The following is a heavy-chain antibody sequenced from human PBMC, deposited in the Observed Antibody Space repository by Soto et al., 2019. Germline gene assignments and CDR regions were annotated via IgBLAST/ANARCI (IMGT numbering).Heavy chain of an antibody. J-gene: IGHJ4*02. CDR3: SRGILV. Sequence: QVQLQESGPGLVKPSQTLSLTCTVSGGSINSGGYCWSRIRQHPGKGLDWIGCISYGGSTPYNPSLTSRVTISVDTSKNQFSLKLTSVTAADTAVYYCSRGILVWGQGALITVSS. V-gene: IGHV4-31*03. D-gene: IGHD5-18*01. CDR1: GGSINSGGYC. CDR2: ISYGGST.